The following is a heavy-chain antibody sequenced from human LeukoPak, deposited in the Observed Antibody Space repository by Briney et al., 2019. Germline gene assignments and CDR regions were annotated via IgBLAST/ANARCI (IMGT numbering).Heavy chain of an antibody. Sequence: PGTSLRLSCAASGFIFSRYGMHWVRQAPGKGLEWVAVIWYDGSDKDYADSVKGRFTISRDSSKNTLFLHMKTLRAEDTAIYYCAKDRTVGASYWYFDLWGRGTLVTVST. CDR3: AKDRTVGASYWYFDL. CDR1: GFIFSRYG. CDR2: IWYDGSDK. J-gene: IGHJ2*01. D-gene: IGHD1-26*01. V-gene: IGHV3-33*06.